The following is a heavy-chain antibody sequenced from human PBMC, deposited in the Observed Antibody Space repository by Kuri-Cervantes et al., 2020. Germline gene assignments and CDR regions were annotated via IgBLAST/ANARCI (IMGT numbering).Heavy chain of an antibody. V-gene: IGHV4-39*01. CDR1: GGSISSSSYY. D-gene: IGHD1-26*01. Sequence: SETLSLTCTVSGGSISSSSYYWGWSLQPPGKGLEWIGSIYYSGSTYYNPSLKSRVTISVDTSKNQFSLKLSSVTAAETAVYYCARPNLTGSYYPFDHWGQGTLVTVSS. CDR2: IYYSGST. CDR3: ARPNLTGSYYPFDH. J-gene: IGHJ4*02.